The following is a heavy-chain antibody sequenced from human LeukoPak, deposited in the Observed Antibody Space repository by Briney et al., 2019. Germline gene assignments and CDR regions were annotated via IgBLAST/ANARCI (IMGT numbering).Heavy chain of an antibody. D-gene: IGHD3-22*01. V-gene: IGHV4-4*07. Sequence: SETLSLTCTVSGGSISSYYWSWIRQPAGKGLEWIGRIYTSGSTNYNPSLKSRVTMSVDTSKNQFSLKLSSVTAADTAVYYCARGRLKTPPGMIVAARAKNWFDPWGQGTLVTVSS. CDR3: ARGRLKTPPGMIVAARAKNWFDP. CDR2: IYTSGST. J-gene: IGHJ5*02. CDR1: GGSISSYY.